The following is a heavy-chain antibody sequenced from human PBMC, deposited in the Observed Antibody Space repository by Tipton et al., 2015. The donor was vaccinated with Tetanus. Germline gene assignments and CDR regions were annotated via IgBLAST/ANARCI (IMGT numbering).Heavy chain of an antibody. CDR3: ARPLTSVAFGGFAFDV. CDR2: FYPGDSDT. D-gene: IGHD3-16*01. Sequence: QLVQSGPEVKKAGESLKISCKGFGYTFISYWIGWVRQTPGKGLEWMGIFYPGDSDTRYSPSFQGQVTISVDKSMKTAYLQWNSLKASDTAIYYCARPLTSVAFGGFAFDVWGQGTLVTVSS. V-gene: IGHV5-51*01. CDR1: GYTFISYW. J-gene: IGHJ3*01.